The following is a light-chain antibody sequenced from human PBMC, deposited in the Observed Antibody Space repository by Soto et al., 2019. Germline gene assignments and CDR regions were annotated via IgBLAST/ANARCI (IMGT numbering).Light chain of an antibody. CDR2: AES. Sequence: DLQMTQSPSSLSASVGDRVTITCRASQNINSYLNWFQQTPGKVPKLLIYAESRLQSGVPSRFSGSGSGTDFTLTISSLQPEDFAAYYCQQSYNTPWTFGQGTKVEIK. J-gene: IGKJ1*01. V-gene: IGKV1-39*01. CDR3: QQSYNTPWT. CDR1: QNINSY.